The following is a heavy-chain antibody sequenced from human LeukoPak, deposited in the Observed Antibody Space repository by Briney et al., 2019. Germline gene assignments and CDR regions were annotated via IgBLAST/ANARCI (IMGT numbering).Heavy chain of an antibody. V-gene: IGHV4-4*07. Sequence: PSETLSLTCTVSGVSVSSYYWNWIRQPAGKGLEWIGHIYTSGSTNYNPSLKSRVTMSVDTSKNQFSLKLSSVTAADTAVYYCARELYYYDSSGYYRFDYWGQGTLVTVSS. CDR3: ARELYYYDSSGYYRFDY. CDR2: IYTSGST. J-gene: IGHJ4*02. D-gene: IGHD3-22*01. CDR1: GVSVSSYY.